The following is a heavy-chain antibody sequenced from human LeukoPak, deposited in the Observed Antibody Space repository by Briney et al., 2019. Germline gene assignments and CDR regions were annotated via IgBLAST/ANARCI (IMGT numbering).Heavy chain of an antibody. CDR2: IIPILGIA. CDR1: GGTFSSYT. V-gene: IGHV1-69*04. J-gene: IGHJ6*03. Sequence: GASVKVSCKASGGTFSSYTISWVRRAPGQGLEWMGRIIPILGIANYAQKFQGRVTITADKSTSTAYMELSSLRSEDTAVYYCARDFTVTTPLYYYYMDVWGKGTTVTVSS. CDR3: ARDFTVTTPLYYYYMDV. D-gene: IGHD4-11*01.